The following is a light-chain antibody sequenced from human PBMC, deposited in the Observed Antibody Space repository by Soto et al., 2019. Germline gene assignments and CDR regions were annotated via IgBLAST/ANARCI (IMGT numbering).Light chain of an antibody. Sequence: DIVMTQTPLSLSVSPGQPASISCKSSQSLLRSDGKSSLYWYLQTPGQSPQLLIYGASTRLSGVPDRFSGSGSGTDFTLKISRVEAEDVGVYYCMQRIQLPETFGQGTKLEIK. J-gene: IGKJ2*01. CDR2: GAS. CDR3: MQRIQLPET. V-gene: IGKV2D-29*02. CDR1: QSLLRSDGKSS.